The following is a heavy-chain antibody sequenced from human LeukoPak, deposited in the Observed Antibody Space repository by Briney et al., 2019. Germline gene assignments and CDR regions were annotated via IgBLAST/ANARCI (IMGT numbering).Heavy chain of an antibody. CDR1: GGSISSYY. Sequence: PSETLSLTCTVSGGSISSYYWSWIRQPAGKGLEWIGRIYTSGSTNYNPSLKSRVTMSVDTSKNQFSLKLSSGTAADTAVYYCARELLWFGTYYYGMDVWGQGTTVTVSS. CDR3: ARELLWFGTYYYGMDV. J-gene: IGHJ6*02. D-gene: IGHD3-10*01. CDR2: IYTSGST. V-gene: IGHV4-4*07.